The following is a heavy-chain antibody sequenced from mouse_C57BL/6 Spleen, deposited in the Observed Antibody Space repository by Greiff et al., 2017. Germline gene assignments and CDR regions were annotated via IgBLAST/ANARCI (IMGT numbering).Heavy chain of an antibody. CDR3: AGRRSSYPMDD. CDR2: IDPETGGT. D-gene: IGHD1-1*01. CDR1: GYTFTDYE. V-gene: IGHV1-15*01. J-gene: IGHJ2*01. Sequence: VQLQQSGAELVRPGASVTLSCKASGYTFTDYEMHWVKQTPVHGLEWIGAIDPETGGTAYTQKFKGKAMFTVDKSSSTAYMELRSLTSEDSAVYYSAGRRSSYPMDDWGQGTTLTVSS.